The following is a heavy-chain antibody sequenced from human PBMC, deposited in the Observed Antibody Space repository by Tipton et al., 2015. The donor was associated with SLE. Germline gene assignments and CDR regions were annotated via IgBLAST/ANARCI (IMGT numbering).Heavy chain of an antibody. CDR3: TRDTRYQHASDV. D-gene: IGHD2-2*01. J-gene: IGHJ4*02. CDR1: GFTFTSYY. CDR2: ISGYNGNT. V-gene: IGHV1-18*04. Sequence: QSGPEVKKPGASVKVSCKASGFTFTSYYIHWVRQAPGQGLEWMAWISGYNGNTNHAQRFQGRVSLTTDPSTTTAYMELRGLTSDDTAVYYCTRDTRYQHASDVWGQGTLVTVSS.